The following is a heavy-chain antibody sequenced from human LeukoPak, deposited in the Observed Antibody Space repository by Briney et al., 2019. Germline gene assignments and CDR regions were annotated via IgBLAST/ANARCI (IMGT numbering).Heavy chain of an antibody. CDR3: ARVPYDSSGYFPGFDY. CDR2: INHSGST. V-gene: IGHV4-34*01. CDR1: GVSFSGYY. D-gene: IGHD3-22*01. Sequence: KPSETLSLTCAVYGVSFSGYYWSWIRQPPGKGLEWIGEINHSGSTNYNPSLKSRVTISVDTSKNQFSLKLSSVTAADTAVYYCARVPYDSSGYFPGFDYWGQGTLVTVSS. J-gene: IGHJ4*02.